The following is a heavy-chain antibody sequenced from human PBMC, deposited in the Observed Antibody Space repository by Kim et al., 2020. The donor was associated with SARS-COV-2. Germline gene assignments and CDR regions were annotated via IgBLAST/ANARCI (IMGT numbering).Heavy chain of an antibody. CDR3: ARDPRSGSYSRYYFDY. CDR2: INPSGGST. CDR1: GYTFTSYY. Sequence: ASVKVSCKASGYTFTSYYMHWVRQAPGQGLEWMGIINPSGGSTSYAQKFQGRVTMTRDTSTSTVYMELSSLRSEDTAVYYCARDPRSGSYSRYYFDYWGQGTLVTVSS. D-gene: IGHD1-26*01. V-gene: IGHV1-46*01. J-gene: IGHJ4*02.